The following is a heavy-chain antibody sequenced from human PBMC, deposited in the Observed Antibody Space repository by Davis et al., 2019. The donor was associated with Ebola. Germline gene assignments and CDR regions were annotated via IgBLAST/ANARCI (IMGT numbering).Heavy chain of an antibody. J-gene: IGHJ4*02. D-gene: IGHD6-13*01. CDR2: ISSSSSYI. Sequence: GESLKISCAASGFTFSSYSMNWVRQAPGKGLEWVSSISSSSSYIYYADSVKGRFTISRDNSKNTLFLQMNNLRAEDTAVYYCAKFWGEPHSSTWYYFHHWGQGTLVTVSS. V-gene: IGHV3-21*04. CDR1: GFTFSSYS. CDR3: AKFWGEPHSSTWYYFHH.